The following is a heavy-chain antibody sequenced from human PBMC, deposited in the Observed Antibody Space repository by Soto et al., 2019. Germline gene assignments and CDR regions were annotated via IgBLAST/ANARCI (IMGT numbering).Heavy chain of an antibody. Sequence: SLRLSCAASGFPLNSYEMNWVRQAPGKGLEWVSYIGSSGRTKYYADSVKGRFTISGDNAKNSLYLQMNSLRADDTGVYYCARDAGRFYGMDVWGQGTTVTVSS. CDR3: ARDAGRFYGMDV. J-gene: IGHJ6*02. CDR2: IGSSGRTK. CDR1: GFPLNSYE. V-gene: IGHV3-48*03.